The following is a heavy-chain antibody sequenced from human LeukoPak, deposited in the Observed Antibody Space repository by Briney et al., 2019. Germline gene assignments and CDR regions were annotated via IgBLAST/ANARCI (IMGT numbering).Heavy chain of an antibody. D-gene: IGHD4-23*01. CDR2: IYYSGST. J-gene: IGHJ3*02. CDR3: ARDYLGGNPDAFDI. Sequence: PSETLSLTCTVSGDSISSSSYYWGWIRQPPGKELEWIGSIYYSGSTYYNPSLNSRVTISVDTSKNQFSLKLSSVTAADTVVYYCARDYLGGNPDAFDIWGQGTMVTVSS. CDR1: GDSISSSSYY. V-gene: IGHV4-39*07.